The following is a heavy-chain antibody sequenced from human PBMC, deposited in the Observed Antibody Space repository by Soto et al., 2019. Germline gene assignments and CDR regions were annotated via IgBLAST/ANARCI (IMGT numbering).Heavy chain of an antibody. CDR1: GYTFTSYY. Sequence: ASVKVSCKASGYTFTSYYIHWVRQAPGQGLEWMGIINPSGGSTSYAQKFQGRVTMTRDTSTSTVYMELSSLRSEDTAVYYCARDQSSGWYFDYWGQGTLVTVSS. CDR2: INPSGGST. D-gene: IGHD6-19*01. J-gene: IGHJ4*02. CDR3: ARDQSSGWYFDY. V-gene: IGHV1-46*01.